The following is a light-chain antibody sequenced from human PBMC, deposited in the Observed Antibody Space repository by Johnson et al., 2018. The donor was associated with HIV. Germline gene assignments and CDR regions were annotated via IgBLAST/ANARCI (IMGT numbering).Light chain of an antibody. CDR3: GTWDSSLSAYV. V-gene: IGLV1-51*01. J-gene: IGLJ1*01. CDR2: DNG. Sequence: QSVLTQPPSVSAAPGQRVTISCSGSSSNIGSNYVSWYQQLPGTAPKLLIYDNGKRPSGIPDRFSGSKSGTSATLGITGLQTGDEADYYCGTWDSSLSAYVFGTGTKVTVL. CDR1: SSNIGSNY.